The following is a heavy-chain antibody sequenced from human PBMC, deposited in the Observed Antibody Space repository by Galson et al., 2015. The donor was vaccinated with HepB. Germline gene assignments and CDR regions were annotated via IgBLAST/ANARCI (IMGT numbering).Heavy chain of an antibody. J-gene: IGHJ4*02. Sequence: SLRLSCAASGVTFSGSAMHWVRQASGKGLEWVGRIKSKTDGGTTDYAAPVKGRFTISRDDSKNTLYLQMNSLKTEDTAVYYCTTVRGTVGAVYYWGQGTLVTVSS. CDR1: GVTFSGSA. V-gene: IGHV3-15*01. D-gene: IGHD1-26*01. CDR2: IKSKTDGGTT. CDR3: TTVRGTVGAVYY.